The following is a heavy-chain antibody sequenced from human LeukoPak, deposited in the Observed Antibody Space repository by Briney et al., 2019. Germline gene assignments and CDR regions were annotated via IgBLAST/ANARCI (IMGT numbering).Heavy chain of an antibody. CDR2: IYASGST. CDR3: AKDWELGS. D-gene: IGHD1-26*01. CDR1: GASISSYY. V-gene: IGHV4-59*01. Sequence: TASETLSLTCSVSGASISSYYWTWIRQPPGKGLEWIGNIYASGSTNYNPSLKSRVTISVDTSKHQFSLKLTSVIAADTAFYYCAKDWELGSWGQGTLVTVSS. J-gene: IGHJ5*02.